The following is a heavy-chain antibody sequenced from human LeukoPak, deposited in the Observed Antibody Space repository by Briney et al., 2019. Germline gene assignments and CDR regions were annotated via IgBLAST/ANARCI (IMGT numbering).Heavy chain of an antibody. D-gene: IGHD3-9*01. Sequence: GRSLRLSCAAAGFTFSSYGMSWARQAPGKGLEWVSAISGSGGSTYYADSVKGRFTISRDNSKNTLYLQMNSLRAEDTAVYYCANLYYDILTGYPNLDYWGQGTLVTVSS. CDR2: ISGSGGST. CDR3: ANLYYDILTGYPNLDY. J-gene: IGHJ4*02. V-gene: IGHV3-23*01. CDR1: GFTFSSYG.